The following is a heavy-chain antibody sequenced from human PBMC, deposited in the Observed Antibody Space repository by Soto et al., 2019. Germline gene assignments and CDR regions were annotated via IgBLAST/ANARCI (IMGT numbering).Heavy chain of an antibody. V-gene: IGHV3-30*18. Sequence: QVQLVESGGGVVQPGRSLRLSCAASGFSFSTFAMHWVRQAPGKGLEWVAVISYDGSNKYYIDSVKGRFTISRDNPKNTXXLQMNSLRAEDTAIYYCAKSRRGYCGGGSCYSTDYWGQGTLVTVSS. CDR2: ISYDGSNK. D-gene: IGHD2-15*01. CDR1: GFSFSTFA. J-gene: IGHJ4*02. CDR3: AKSRRGYCGGGSCYSTDY.